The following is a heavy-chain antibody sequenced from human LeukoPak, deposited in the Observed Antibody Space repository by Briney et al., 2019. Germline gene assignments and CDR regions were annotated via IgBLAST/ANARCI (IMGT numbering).Heavy chain of an antibody. CDR3: ATSTGWRFDY. V-gene: IGHV3-7*01. J-gene: IGHJ4*02. D-gene: IGHD2-8*02. CDR2: IREDGNEE. CDR1: GFTLSSYW. Sequence: SGGSLRLSCVASGFTLSSYWMSWVRQAPGKGLEWVANIREDGNEEYYVDSVKGRFTISRDNAKNSLWLQMNSLRAEDTAVYYCATSTGWRFDYWGQGTLVTVSS.